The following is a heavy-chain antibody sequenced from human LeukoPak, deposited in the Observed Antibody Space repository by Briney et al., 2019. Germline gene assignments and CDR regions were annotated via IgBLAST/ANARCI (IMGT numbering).Heavy chain of an antibody. CDR1: GFTFSSYG. D-gene: IGHD5-18*01. Sequence: GGSLRLSCAASGFTFSSYGMHWVCQAPGKGLEWVAVISYDGSNKYYADSVKGRFTISRDNAKNSLYLQMNSLRAEDTAVYYCARADVDTAMVMTGAFDIWGQGTMVTVSS. CDR2: ISYDGSNK. V-gene: IGHV3-30*03. CDR3: ARADVDTAMVMTGAFDI. J-gene: IGHJ3*02.